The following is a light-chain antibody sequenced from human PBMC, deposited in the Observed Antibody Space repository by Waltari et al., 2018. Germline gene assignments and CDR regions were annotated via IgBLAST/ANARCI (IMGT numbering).Light chain of an antibody. CDR3: QSFDTSLTSYVI. Sequence: QSVLTQPPSVSGAPGQRVTISCRGSSSNIGTGFHVHWYQHLPGTAPRGIISDTTHRRSGVPARFSGSKSGPSASLAITGLQLEDEAVYYCQSFDTSLTSYVIFGGGTVLTV. J-gene: IGLJ2*01. V-gene: IGLV1-40*01. CDR2: DTT. CDR1: SSNIGTGFH.